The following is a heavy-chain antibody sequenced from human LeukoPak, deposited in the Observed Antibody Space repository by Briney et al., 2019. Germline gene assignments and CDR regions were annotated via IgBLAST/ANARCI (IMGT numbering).Heavy chain of an antibody. Sequence: GGSLRLSCAASGFTFDDYAMHWVRRAPGKGLEWVSGISWNSGSIGYADSVKGRFTTSRDNAKNSLYLQMNSLRAEDTALYYCAKDTTYDILTGYFDYWGQGTLVTVSS. CDR3: AKDTTYDILTGYFDY. D-gene: IGHD3-9*01. V-gene: IGHV3-9*01. CDR2: ISWNSGSI. J-gene: IGHJ4*02. CDR1: GFTFDDYA.